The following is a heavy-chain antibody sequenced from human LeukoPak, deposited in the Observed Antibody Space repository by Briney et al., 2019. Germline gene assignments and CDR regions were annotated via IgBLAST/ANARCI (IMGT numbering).Heavy chain of an antibody. V-gene: IGHV1-24*01. CDR3: ATAFSHLELRDY. CDR1: GYTLTELS. D-gene: IGHD1-7*01. J-gene: IGHJ4*02. Sequence: ASVKVSCKFSGYTLTELSMHWVRQAPGKGLEWMGGFDPEDGETIYAQKFQGRVTMTEDTSTDTACMELSSLRSEDTAVYYCATAFSHLELRDYWGQGTLVTVSS. CDR2: FDPEDGET.